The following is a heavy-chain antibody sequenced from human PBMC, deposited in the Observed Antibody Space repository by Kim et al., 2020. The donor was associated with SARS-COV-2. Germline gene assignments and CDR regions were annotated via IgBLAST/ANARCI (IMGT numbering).Heavy chain of an antibody. CDR3: ARDLGLRFLEWLTPFDY. D-gene: IGHD3-3*01. V-gene: IGHV1-3*01. Sequence: SQGRVTITRDTSASPAYMELGSLRSEDTAVYYCARDLGLRFLEWLTPFDYWGQGTLVTVSS. J-gene: IGHJ4*02.